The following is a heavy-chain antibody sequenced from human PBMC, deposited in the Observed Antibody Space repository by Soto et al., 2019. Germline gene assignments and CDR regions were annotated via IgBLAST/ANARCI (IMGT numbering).Heavy chain of an antibody. CDR2: TYYRSKWYN. V-gene: IGHV6-1*01. CDR3: VRDTGSGSGWYGI. CDR1: GDSVSINSVA. J-gene: IGHJ4*02. D-gene: IGHD6-19*01. Sequence: PSQTLSLTCAISGDSVSINSVAWNWIRQSPSRGLEWLGRTYYRSKWYNAYSVSVKSRITINPDTSKNQFSLQLKSVTPEDTAVYYCVRDTGSGSGWYGIWGQGTQVTVSS.